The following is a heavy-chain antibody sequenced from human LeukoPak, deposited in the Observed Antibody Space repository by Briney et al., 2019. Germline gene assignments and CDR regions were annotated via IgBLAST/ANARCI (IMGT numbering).Heavy chain of an antibody. CDR3: ARAAGDKAANARFDY. D-gene: IGHD4-23*01. J-gene: IGHJ4*02. CDR1: GFTVSSNE. Sequence: GGSLRLSCAASGFTVSSNEMSWVRQAPGKGLEWVSSISGGSTYYADSRKGRFTVSRDNSKNTVYLQMNSLRAEDTAVYYCARAAGDKAANARFDYWGQGTLVTVSS. V-gene: IGHV3-38-3*01. CDR2: ISGGST.